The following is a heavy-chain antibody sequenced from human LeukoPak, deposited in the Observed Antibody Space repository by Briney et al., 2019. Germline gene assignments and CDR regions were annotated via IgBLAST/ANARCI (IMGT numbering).Heavy chain of an antibody. CDR1: GGSISGYY. D-gene: IGHD6-19*01. CDR2: IYTSGST. J-gene: IGHJ3*02. CDR3: ARRYSSGWNDAFDI. Sequence: SETLSLTCTVSGGSISGYYLSWIRQPPGKGLEWIGYIYTSGSTNYNPSLKSRVTISVDTSKNQFSLKLSSVTAADTAVYYCARRYSSGWNDAFDIWGQGTMVTVSS. V-gene: IGHV4-4*09.